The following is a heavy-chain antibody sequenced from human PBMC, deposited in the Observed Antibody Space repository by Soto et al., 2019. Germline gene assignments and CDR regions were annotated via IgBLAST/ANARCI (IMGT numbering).Heavy chain of an antibody. CDR2: IIPIFGTA. J-gene: IGHJ4*02. CDR1: GGTFSSYA. Sequence: QVQLVQSGAEVKKPGSSVKVSCKASGGTFSSYAITWVRQAPGQGLEWMGGIIPIFGTANYAQKFQGRVTITTDESTSTAYMELSSLRSEDTAVYYCARGRSYYDFWGGYYIFDYWGQGTLVTVSS. V-gene: IGHV1-69*01. D-gene: IGHD3-3*01. CDR3: ARGRSYYDFWGGYYIFDY.